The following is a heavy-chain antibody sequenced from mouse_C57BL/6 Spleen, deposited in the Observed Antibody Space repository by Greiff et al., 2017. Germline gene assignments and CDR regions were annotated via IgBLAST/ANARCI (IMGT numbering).Heavy chain of an antibody. CDR1: GYTFTGYW. D-gene: IGHD1-1*01. Sequence: VKVVESGAELMKPGASVKLSCKATGYTFTGYWIEWVKQRPGHGLEWIGEILPGSGSTNYNEKFKGKATFTADTSSNTAYMQLSSLTTEDSAIYYCARREVITTVVAPFDYWGQGTTLTVSS. J-gene: IGHJ2*01. CDR3: ARREVITTVVAPFDY. V-gene: IGHV1-9*01. CDR2: ILPGSGST.